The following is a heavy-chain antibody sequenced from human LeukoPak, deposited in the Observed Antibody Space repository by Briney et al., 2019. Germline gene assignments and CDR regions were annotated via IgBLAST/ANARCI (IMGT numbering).Heavy chain of an antibody. CDR2: INSGSNTI. Sequence: GGSLRLSCAASGFTLSSYSMNWVRQAPGKGLEWVSYINSGSNTIYYADSVKGRFTISRDNAESSLYLQMNSLRAEDTAVYYCARDLMGIAYRGAFYYWGQGTLVTVSS. CDR3: ARDLMGIAYRGAFYY. CDR1: GFTLSSYS. J-gene: IGHJ4*02. D-gene: IGHD6-13*01. V-gene: IGHV3-48*01.